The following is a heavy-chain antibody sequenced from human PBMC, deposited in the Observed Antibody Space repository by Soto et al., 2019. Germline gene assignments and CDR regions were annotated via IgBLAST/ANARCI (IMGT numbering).Heavy chain of an antibody. CDR2: ISYDGSNK. V-gene: IGHV3-30*18. D-gene: IGHD3-22*01. Sequence: GGSLRLSCVASGFTFSSYGMHWVRQAPGKGLEWVAIISYDGSNKYFADSVKGRFTISRDNSKNTLYLQMNSLGAEDTAVYYCAKDREVFITKYYFDFWGQGTLVTVSS. J-gene: IGHJ4*02. CDR3: AKDREVFITKYYFDF. CDR1: GFTFSSYG.